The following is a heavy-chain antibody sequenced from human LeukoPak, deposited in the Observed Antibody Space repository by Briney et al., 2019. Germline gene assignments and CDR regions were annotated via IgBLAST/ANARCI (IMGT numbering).Heavy chain of an antibody. Sequence: GGSLRLSCVASGFTFSSYWMSWVRQAPGKGLEWVSAISGSGGSTYYADSVKGRFTISRDNSKNTLYLQMNSLRAEDTAVYYCAKEGWSMIVVVCDYWGQGTLVTVSS. CDR3: AKEGWSMIVVVCDY. D-gene: IGHD3-22*01. CDR2: ISGSGGST. J-gene: IGHJ4*02. CDR1: GFTFSSYW. V-gene: IGHV3-23*01.